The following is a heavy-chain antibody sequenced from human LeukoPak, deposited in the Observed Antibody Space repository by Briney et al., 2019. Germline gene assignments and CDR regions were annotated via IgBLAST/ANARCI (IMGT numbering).Heavy chain of an antibody. V-gene: IGHV4-34*01. CDR1: GGSFSGYY. Sequence: PSETLSLTCAVYGGSFSGYYWSWIRQPPGKGLEWIGEINHSGSTNYNPSLKSRVTISVDTSKNQFSLKLSSVTAADTAVYYCARDHLWFGELFEYYFDYWGQGTLLTVSS. J-gene: IGHJ4*02. CDR3: ARDHLWFGELFEYYFDY. D-gene: IGHD3-10*01. CDR2: INHSGST.